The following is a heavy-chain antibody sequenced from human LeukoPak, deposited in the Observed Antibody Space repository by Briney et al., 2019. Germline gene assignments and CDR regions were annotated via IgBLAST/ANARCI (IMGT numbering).Heavy chain of an antibody. CDR2: IHYSGRT. V-gene: IGHV4-59*12. D-gene: IGHD4-17*01. Sequence: PSETLSLTCTVSGGSISSYYWNWIRQPPGKGLEWIGLIHYSGRTNYNPSLKSRLTMSVDTSKNQFSLKLSSVTAAETAVYYCARDYGDNIGALDIWGQGTMVTVSS. CDR3: ARDYGDNIGALDI. CDR1: GGSISSYY. J-gene: IGHJ3*02.